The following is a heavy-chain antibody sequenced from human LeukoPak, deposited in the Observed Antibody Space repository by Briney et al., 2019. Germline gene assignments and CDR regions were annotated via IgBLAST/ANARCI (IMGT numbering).Heavy chain of an antibody. CDR1: DGSITRSSYS. J-gene: IGHJ4*02. Sequence: SETLSLTCTVSDGSITRSSYSWGRIRQTPGEGLDWLGSIYYTGIANYNPSLQGRVTMSVDTSKNQFSLKLNSVTVADTAVYYCARLRVTTGFDYWDQGIPVTVSS. CDR3: ARLRVTTGFDY. V-gene: IGHV4-39*01. D-gene: IGHD2-21*02. CDR2: IYYTGIA.